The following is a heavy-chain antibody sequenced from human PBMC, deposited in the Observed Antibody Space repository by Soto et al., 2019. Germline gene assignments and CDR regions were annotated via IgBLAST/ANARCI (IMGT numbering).Heavy chain of an antibody. CDR3: ARVGTNYYDSSGFFDY. CDR2: IYYSGST. CDR1: GGSISSGGYY. D-gene: IGHD3-22*01. J-gene: IGHJ4*02. Sequence: QVQLQESGPGLVKPSQTLSLTCTVSGGSISSGGYYWSWIRQHPGKGLEWIGYIYYSGSTYYNPSLKCLVTISVDTSKNQFSLKLCSVTAADTAVYYCARVGTNYYDSSGFFDYWGQGTLVTVSS. V-gene: IGHV4-31*01.